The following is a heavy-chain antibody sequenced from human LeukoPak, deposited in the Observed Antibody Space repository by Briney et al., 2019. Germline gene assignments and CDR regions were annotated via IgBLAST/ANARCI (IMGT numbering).Heavy chain of an antibody. CDR2: IYYSGST. D-gene: IGHD6-19*01. V-gene: IGHV4-39*01. J-gene: IGHJ5*02. CDR1: GGSISTSSYF. CDR3: ARAGYTNGPAGP. Sequence: SETLSLTCTVSGGSISTSSYFWGWIRQPPGKGLEWIGNIYYSGSTYYNPSLKSRVTISVDTSENEFSLKLTSVTAADTAVYYCARAGYTNGPAGPWGQGTLATVSS.